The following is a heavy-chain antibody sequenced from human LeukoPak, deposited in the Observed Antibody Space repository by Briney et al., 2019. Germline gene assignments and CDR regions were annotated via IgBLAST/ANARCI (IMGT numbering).Heavy chain of an antibody. V-gene: IGHV3-53*01. Sequence: GGSLRLSCPASGFTVSGNYMSWVRQAPGTGLEWVSVIYSGGSTYYADSVKGRFTISRDNSKNTLYLQMNSLRAEDTAVYYCARDYKPLGFDPWGQGTLVTVSS. D-gene: IGHD3-10*01. CDR2: IYSGGST. J-gene: IGHJ5*02. CDR1: GFTVSGNY. CDR3: ARDYKPLGFDP.